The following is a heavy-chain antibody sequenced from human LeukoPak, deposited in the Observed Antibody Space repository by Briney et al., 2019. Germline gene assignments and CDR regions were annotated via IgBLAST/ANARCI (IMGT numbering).Heavy chain of an antibody. V-gene: IGHV1-18*01. CDR3: ARRTYSNSSSLFDY. J-gene: IGHJ4*02. CDR1: GYTFTSYG. D-gene: IGHD6-6*01. Sequence: ASVKVSCKASGYTFTSYGISWVRQAPGQGLEWMGWISAYNGNTNYAQKLQGRVTMTTDTSTSTAYMELRSLRSDDTAFYYCARRTYSNSSSLFDYWGQGTLVTVSS. CDR2: ISAYNGNT.